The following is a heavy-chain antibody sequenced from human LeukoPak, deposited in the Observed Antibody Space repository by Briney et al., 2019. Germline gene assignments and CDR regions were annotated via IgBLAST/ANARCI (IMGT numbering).Heavy chain of an antibody. CDR3: ARHVDTAMAPFDY. V-gene: IGHV4-4*07. J-gene: IGHJ4*02. CDR2: IYSTGST. Sequence: SETLSLTCTVSGGSISNYYWSWIRRPAGKGLEWIGRIYSTGSTNYNPSLQSRVTMSVDTSKNQFSLKLSSVTAADTAVYYCARHVDTAMAPFDYWGQGTLVTVSS. CDR1: GGSISNYY. D-gene: IGHD5-18*01.